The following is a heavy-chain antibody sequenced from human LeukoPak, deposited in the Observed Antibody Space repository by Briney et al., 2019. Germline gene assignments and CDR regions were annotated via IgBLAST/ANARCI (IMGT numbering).Heavy chain of an antibody. V-gene: IGHV3-21*01. Sequence: GGSLRLSCAASGFTFSSYSMNWVRQAPGQGLEWVSSISSSSSYIYYADSVRGRFTISRDNAKNSLSPQMNSLRAEDTAVYHCARDLLRQPMATINPFDYWGQGTLVSVSS. D-gene: IGHD5-24*01. CDR3: ARDLLRQPMATINPFDY. CDR2: ISSSSSYI. CDR1: GFTFSSYS. J-gene: IGHJ4*02.